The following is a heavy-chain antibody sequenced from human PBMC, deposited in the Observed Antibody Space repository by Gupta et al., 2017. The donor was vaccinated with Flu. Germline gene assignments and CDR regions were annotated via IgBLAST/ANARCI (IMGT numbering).Heavy chain of an antibody. J-gene: IGHJ4*02. CDR2: IEHSGIT. CDR3: ARDSVAVAGIVDY. Sequence: QVQLLQWGAGLLKPSEPLSLTCAVYGGSFSGHYWSWIRQPPGKGLEWIGEIEHSGITNYNPSLKSRVTMSVDTSKNQFSLNLSSVTAADSAIYYCARDSVAVAGIVDYWGQGTQVTVSS. CDR1: GGSFSGHY. D-gene: IGHD6-19*01. V-gene: IGHV4-34*02.